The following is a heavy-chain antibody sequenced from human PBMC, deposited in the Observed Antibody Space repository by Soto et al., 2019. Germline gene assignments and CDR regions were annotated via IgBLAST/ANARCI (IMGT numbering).Heavy chain of an antibody. Sequence: GASVKVSCKASGYTFTSYAMHWVRQAPGQRLEWMGWINAGNGNTKYSQKFQGRVTITRDTSASTAYMELRSLRSDDTAVYYCARMEDYYDSSGYYVSWGQGTLVTVSS. D-gene: IGHD3-22*01. V-gene: IGHV1-3*01. CDR3: ARMEDYYDSSGYYVS. J-gene: IGHJ5*01. CDR1: GYTFTSYA. CDR2: INAGNGNT.